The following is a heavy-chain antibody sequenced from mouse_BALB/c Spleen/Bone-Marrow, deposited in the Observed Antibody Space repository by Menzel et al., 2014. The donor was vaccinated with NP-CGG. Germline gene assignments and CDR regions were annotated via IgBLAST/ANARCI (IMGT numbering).Heavy chain of an antibody. CDR2: ILPGNGST. J-gene: IGHJ4*01. CDR3: AKWLLGAMDY. CDR1: GYTFSNYW. V-gene: IGHV1-9*01. D-gene: IGHD2-3*01. Sequence: QVQLQQSGAELMKPGASVKISCKATGYTFSNYWIEWIKQRPGHGLEWIGEILPGNGSTNYNEKFKGKATFTADTSSNTAYMQLSSLTSEDSAVYYCAKWLLGAMDYWGQGTSVTVSS.